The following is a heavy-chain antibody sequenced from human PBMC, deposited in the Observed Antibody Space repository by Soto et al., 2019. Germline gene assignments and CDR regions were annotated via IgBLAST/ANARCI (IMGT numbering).Heavy chain of an antibody. CDR3: AKEETSSGSLDY. D-gene: IGHD6-19*01. CDR1: GFPFCENA. CDR2: ISDSGATT. V-gene: IGHV3-23*01. J-gene: IGHJ4*02. Sequence: LRLSCAASGFPFCENAMSWVRQAPGKGLEWVSGISDSGATTYYADSVRGRFTISRGNSKNTLYLQMKSLRAEDSASYYCAKEETSSGSLDYWGQGALVTVSS.